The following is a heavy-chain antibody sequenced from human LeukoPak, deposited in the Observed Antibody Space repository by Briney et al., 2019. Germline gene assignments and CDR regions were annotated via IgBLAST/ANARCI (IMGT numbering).Heavy chain of an antibody. CDR3: AKGRFLEWLCFY. J-gene: IGHJ4*02. Sequence: GGSLRLSCAASGFTFSSYGMHWVRQAPGKGLEWVAFIRYDGSNKYYADSVKGRFTISRDNSKNTLYLQMNSLRAEDTAVYYCAKGRFLEWLCFYWGQETLVTVSS. D-gene: IGHD3-3*01. CDR2: IRYDGSNK. V-gene: IGHV3-30*02. CDR1: GFTFSSYG.